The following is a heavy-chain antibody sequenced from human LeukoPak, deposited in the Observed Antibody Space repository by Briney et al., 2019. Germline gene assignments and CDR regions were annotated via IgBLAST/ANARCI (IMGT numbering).Heavy chain of an antibody. D-gene: IGHD2-2*01. CDR1: GFTFSNAW. J-gene: IGHJ6*04. V-gene: IGHV3-15*01. Sequence: PGGSLRLSCAASGFTFSNAWMSWVRQAPGKGLEWVGRIKSKTDGGTTDYAAPVKGRFTISRDDSKNTLYLQMNSLKTEDTAVYYCTTELGYCSSTSCYHDYYGMDVWGKGTTVTVSS. CDR3: TTELGYCSSTSCYHDYYGMDV. CDR2: IKSKTDGGTT.